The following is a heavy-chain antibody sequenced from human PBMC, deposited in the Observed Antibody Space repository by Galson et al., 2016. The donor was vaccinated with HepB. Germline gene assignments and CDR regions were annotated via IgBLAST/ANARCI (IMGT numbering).Heavy chain of an antibody. CDR2: ISGRGDRT. D-gene: IGHD2-2*01. J-gene: IGHJ5*02. CDR1: GFTFSNYA. V-gene: IGHV3-23*01. Sequence: SLRLSCAVSGFTFSNYAIIWVRQAPGKGLDWVSGISGRGDRTYYADSVKGRFTISRDNSKDTLYLQMNSLRVEDTATYYCARGWGVPATSTWFNPWGQGALVTVST. CDR3: ARGWGVPATSTWFNP.